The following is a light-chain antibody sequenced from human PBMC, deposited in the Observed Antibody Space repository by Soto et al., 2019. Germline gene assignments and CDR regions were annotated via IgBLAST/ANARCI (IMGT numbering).Light chain of an antibody. CDR1: ISDVGGYDF. V-gene: IGLV2-14*01. CDR3: SSKTTRSPNL. Sequence: QSALTQPASVSGSPGQSITISCTGTISDVGGYDFVSWYQQHPGKAPKLIFFEVSNRPSGVSNRFSGSKSGYTASLTISGLQAAAEADYFCSSKTTRSPNLCGTGTK. CDR2: EVS. J-gene: IGLJ1*01.